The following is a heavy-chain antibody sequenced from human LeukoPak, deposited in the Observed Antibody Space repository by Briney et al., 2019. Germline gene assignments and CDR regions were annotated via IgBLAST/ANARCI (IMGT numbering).Heavy chain of an antibody. D-gene: IGHD1-26*01. Sequence: SESLSLTCTVSGGSISSGDYYWSWIRQPPGKGLEWIGYIYYSGSTYYNPSLKSRVTISVDTSKNQFSLKLSSVTAADTAVYYCARRGSYWGSFDYWGQGTLVTVSS. CDR3: ARRGSYWGSFDY. V-gene: IGHV4-30-4*01. CDR1: GGSISSGDYY. J-gene: IGHJ4*02. CDR2: IYYSGST.